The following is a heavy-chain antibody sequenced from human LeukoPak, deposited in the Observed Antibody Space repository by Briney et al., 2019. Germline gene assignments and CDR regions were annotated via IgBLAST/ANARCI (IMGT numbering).Heavy chain of an antibody. D-gene: IGHD6-13*01. Sequence: SETLSLTCTVSGGSISSYYWSWIRQPPGEGLEWIGYIYYSGSTNYNPSLKSRVTISVDTSKNQFSLKLSSVTAADTAVYYCARDPAPAAAATAGWFDPWGQGTLVTVSS. V-gene: IGHV4-59*01. CDR3: ARDPAPAAAATAGWFDP. CDR2: IYYSGST. CDR1: GGSISSYY. J-gene: IGHJ5*02.